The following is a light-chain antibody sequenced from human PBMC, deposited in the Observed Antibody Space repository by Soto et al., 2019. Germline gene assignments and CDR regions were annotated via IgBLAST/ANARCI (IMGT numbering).Light chain of an antibody. J-gene: IGKJ1*01. CDR2: GAS. V-gene: IGKV3-20*01. CDR3: QQYGNSRGT. CDR1: QSVSTSY. Sequence: DIVLTQSPGTLSLSPGDRATLSCMASQSVSTSYLAWYQQKPGQAPRLLIYGASSRATGIPDRFSGSGSGTDFTLTISSLEPEDFAVYYCQQYGNSRGTVGQGTKVDIK.